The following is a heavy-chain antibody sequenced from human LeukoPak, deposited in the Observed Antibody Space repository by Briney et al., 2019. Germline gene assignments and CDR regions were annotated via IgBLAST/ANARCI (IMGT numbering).Heavy chain of an antibody. D-gene: IGHD4-23*01. J-gene: IGHJ6*03. CDR3: ARQGHYGGNSDYYYYMDV. CDR1: GYSFTSYW. CDR2: IYPGDSDT. Sequence: GESLKISCKGSGYSFTSYWIGWVRQMPGKGLEWMGIIYPGDSDTRYSPSFQGQVTISADKSISTAYLQWSSLKASDTAMYYCARQGHYGGNSDYYYYMDVWGKGTTVTVSS. V-gene: IGHV5-51*01.